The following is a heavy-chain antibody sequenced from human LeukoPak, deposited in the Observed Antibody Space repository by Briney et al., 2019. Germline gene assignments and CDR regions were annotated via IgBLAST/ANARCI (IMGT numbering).Heavy chain of an antibody. CDR1: GYSISSGYY. D-gene: IGHD2-8*01. V-gene: IGHV4-38-2*02. J-gene: IGHJ6*03. CDR2: IYESGST. CDR3: ALVRYCTNGVCYNGIYYYYMDV. Sequence: SETLSLTCTVSGYSISSGYYWGWIRQPPGKGLEWIGSIYESGSTYSNPSPKSRVTISVDTSKNQFSLRMNSVTAADTAVYYCALVRYCTNGVCYNGIYYYYMDVWGKGTTVTVSS.